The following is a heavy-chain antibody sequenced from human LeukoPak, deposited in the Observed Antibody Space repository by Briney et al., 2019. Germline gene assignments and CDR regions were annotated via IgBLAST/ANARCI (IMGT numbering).Heavy chain of an antibody. Sequence: GGSLRLSCVASGFTFSSHWMNWVRQAPGKGLEWVANIKQGGREKNYEDSVKGRFTVSRDDAMNSLYLQMNSLGAEDTAIYYCARGPNYGARTDYLDYWGQGTLVTVSS. CDR3: ARGPNYGARTDYLDY. D-gene: IGHD4-17*01. J-gene: IGHJ4*02. CDR2: IKQGGREK. CDR1: GFTFSSHW. V-gene: IGHV3-7*03.